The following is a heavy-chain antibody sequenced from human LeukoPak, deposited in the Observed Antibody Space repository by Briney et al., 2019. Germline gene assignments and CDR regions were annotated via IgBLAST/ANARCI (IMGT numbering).Heavy chain of an antibody. CDR1: GFTFSSYS. CDR2: ISSSSSYI. V-gene: IGHV3-21*01. D-gene: IGHD1-26*01. Sequence: GGSLRLSCAASGFTFSSYSMNWVRQAPGKGLEWVSSISSSSSYIYYADSVKGRFTISRDNAKNSLYLQMNSLRAEDTAVYYCARDLRGTSVGAIDYWGQGTLVTVSS. J-gene: IGHJ4*02. CDR3: ARDLRGTSVGAIDY.